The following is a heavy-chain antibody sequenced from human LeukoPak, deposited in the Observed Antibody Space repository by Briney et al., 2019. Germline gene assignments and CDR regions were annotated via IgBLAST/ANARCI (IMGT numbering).Heavy chain of an antibody. CDR3: VHDVPDDFGFDF. J-gene: IGHJ4*02. D-gene: IGHD4-17*01. V-gene: IGHV2-5*04. CDR1: GFSLTTNAVG. Sequence: SGPTLVKPTQALTLTCTFSGFSLTTNAVGVAWIRQPPGKALEWLALIYGNDAKRYSPSRRSRVTITKDTSKNQVVLTMTNMDPEDTGTYYCVHDVPDDFGFDFWGQGTLVTVSS. CDR2: IYGNDAK.